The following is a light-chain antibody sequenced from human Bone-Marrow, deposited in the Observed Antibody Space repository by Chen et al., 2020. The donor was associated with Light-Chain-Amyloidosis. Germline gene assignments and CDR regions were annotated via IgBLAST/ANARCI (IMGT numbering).Light chain of an antibody. V-gene: IGLV3-25*03. Sequence: SYELTQPPSVAVSPGQTARITCSGDDLPTKYAYCYQQKPGQAPVLVIHRDTERPSWISERFSGSSSGTTATLTISGVQAEDEADYHCQSADSSGTYEVIFGGGTKLTVL. CDR2: RDT. J-gene: IGLJ2*01. CDR3: QSADSSGTYEVI. CDR1: DLPTKY.